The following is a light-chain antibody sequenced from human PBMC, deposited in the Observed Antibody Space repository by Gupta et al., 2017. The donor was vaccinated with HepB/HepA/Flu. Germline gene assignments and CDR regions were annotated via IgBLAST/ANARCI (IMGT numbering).Light chain of an antibody. V-gene: IGLV3-19*01. J-gene: IGLJ2*01. CDR1: SLRSYN. CDR3: NSRDSSGNHPV. CDR2: GKN. Sequence: SSELTQDPAVSVALGQTVRITCQGDSLRSYNASRYQQKPGQAPALGIYGKNNRLSGIPDRFSGSSSGNTASLTITGAQAEDEAEYYCNSRDSSGNHPVFGGGTKLTVL.